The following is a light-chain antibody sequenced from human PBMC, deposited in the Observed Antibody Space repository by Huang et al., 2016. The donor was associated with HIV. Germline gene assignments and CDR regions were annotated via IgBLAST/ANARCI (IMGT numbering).Light chain of an antibody. V-gene: IGKV3-15*01. CDR2: AAS. CDR3: QQYNNWPRT. CDR1: QSGSSN. J-gene: IGKJ1*01. Sequence: EIVMTQSPATLSVSSGERATISCRASQSGSSNLAWYQQKPGQAPRLLLYAASTRATDSPARFSGSGSGTEFTLTISSLQSEDFAVYYCQQYNNWPRTFGQGTKVEIK.